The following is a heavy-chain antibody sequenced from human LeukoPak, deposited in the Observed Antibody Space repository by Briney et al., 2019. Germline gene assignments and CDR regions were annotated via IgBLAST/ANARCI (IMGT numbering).Heavy chain of an antibody. CDR2: MDPSGSHK. Sequence: GGSLRLSCAASEFIFNRSWMNWVRQAPGKGLEWVANMDPSGSHKRYVDSVKGRFTISKDNPGTSLYLDMYGLRAEDTAIYYCAIWTSGNYWGQGTPVTVSS. CDR3: AIWTSGNY. CDR1: EFIFNRSW. D-gene: IGHD1-1*01. V-gene: IGHV3-7*01. J-gene: IGHJ4*02.